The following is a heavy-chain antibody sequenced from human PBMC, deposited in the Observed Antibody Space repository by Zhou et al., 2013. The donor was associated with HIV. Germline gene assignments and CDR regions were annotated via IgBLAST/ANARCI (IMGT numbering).Heavy chain of an antibody. CDR1: GGTFSSYA. J-gene: IGHJ4*02. V-gene: IGHV1-69*13. D-gene: IGHD1-1*01. CDR3: ARRQQLLDQ. CDR2: IIPIFGTP. Sequence: VQLVQSGAEVKRPGSSVKISCKASGGTFSSYAINWVRQAPGQGLEWVGRIIPIFGTPDYARKFRGRVRITADESSTTSYMELISLGREDTAIYYCARRQQLLDQWGQGTLIFVSS.